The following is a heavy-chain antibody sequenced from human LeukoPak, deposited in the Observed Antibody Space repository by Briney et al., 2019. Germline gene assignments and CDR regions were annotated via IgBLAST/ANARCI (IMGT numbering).Heavy chain of an antibody. CDR1: GFTFSSYW. CDR2: IKQDGSEK. CDR3: SHSSSWSGFDY. Sequence: GGSLRLSCAASGFTFSSYWMSWVRQAPGKGLEWVANIKQDGSEKYYVDSVKGRFTISRGNAKNSLYLQMNSLRAEDTAVYYCSHSSSWSGFDYWGQGTLVTVSS. D-gene: IGHD6-13*01. J-gene: IGHJ4*02. V-gene: IGHV3-7*01.